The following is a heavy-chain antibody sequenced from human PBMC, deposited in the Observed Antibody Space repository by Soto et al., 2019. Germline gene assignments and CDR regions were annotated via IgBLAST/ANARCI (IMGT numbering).Heavy chain of an antibody. J-gene: IGHJ4*02. CDR1: GFTFSSYA. V-gene: IGHV3-23*01. CDR2: ISGSGGGT. CDR3: AKISDIVVVVAATHFDY. Sequence: PGGSLRLSCAASGFTFSSYAMSWVRQAPGKGLEWVSAISGSGGGTYYADSVKGRFTISRDNSKNTLYLQMNSLRAEDTAVYYCAKISDIVVVVAATHFDYWGQGTLVTVSS. D-gene: IGHD2-15*01.